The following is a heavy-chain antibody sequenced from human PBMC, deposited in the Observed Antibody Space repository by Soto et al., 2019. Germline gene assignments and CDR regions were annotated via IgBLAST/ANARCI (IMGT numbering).Heavy chain of an antibody. CDR2: INPTGAST. V-gene: IGHV1-46*01. CDR3: ARNDNSGLDY. D-gene: IGHD3-22*01. CDR1: GYTFTTYY. Sequence: QVQLVQSGAEVKQPGASVKLSCKASGYTFTTYYIHWVRQAPGQGLEWMGMINPTGASTSYAQKFQSRVTMTRDTSTSTVYMELSSLRSEDTAVYYCARNDNSGLDYWGQGTLVTVSS. J-gene: IGHJ4*02.